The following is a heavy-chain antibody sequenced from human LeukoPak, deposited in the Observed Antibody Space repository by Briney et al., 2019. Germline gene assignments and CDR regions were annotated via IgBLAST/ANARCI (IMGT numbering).Heavy chain of an antibody. CDR3: ARAAGASDY. V-gene: IGHV3-74*01. J-gene: IGHJ4*02. CDR1: GFTFSSYW. D-gene: IGHD1-26*01. Sequence: GGSLRLSCVASGFTFSSYWMHWVRHVPGKGLVWVSRINTDGSSTSYADSVKGRFTISRDNAKNTLYLQMNSLRAEDTAVYYCARAAGASDYWGQGTLVTVSS. CDR2: INTDGSST.